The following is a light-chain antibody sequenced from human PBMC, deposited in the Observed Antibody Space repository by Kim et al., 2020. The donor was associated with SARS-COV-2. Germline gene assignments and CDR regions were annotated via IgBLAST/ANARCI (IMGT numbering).Light chain of an antibody. CDR2: GAS. Sequence: SPGERATLSCRASQSVRSNLAWYQHKPGQAPRLLIYGASTRATDIPARFSGSGSGTEFTLTISSLQSEDFAVYYCQQYDNWPPWTFGQGTKVDIK. CDR3: QQYDNWPPWT. CDR1: QSVRSN. V-gene: IGKV3-15*01. J-gene: IGKJ1*01.